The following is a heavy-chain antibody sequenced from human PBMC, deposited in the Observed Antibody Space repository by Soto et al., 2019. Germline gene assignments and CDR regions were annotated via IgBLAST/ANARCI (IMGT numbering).Heavy chain of an antibody. CDR1: GGSISSTSYY. CDR3: ARRPCSSTSCNWFDP. V-gene: IGHV4-39*01. D-gene: IGHD2-2*01. J-gene: IGHJ5*02. Sequence: SETLSLTCPVSGGSISSTSYYWGWIRQPPGKGLEWIGNIYYSGSTYYNPSLKSRVTISVDTSKNQFSLKLISVTAADTAVYYCARRPCSSTSCNWFDPWGQGTLVTVSS. CDR2: IYYSGST.